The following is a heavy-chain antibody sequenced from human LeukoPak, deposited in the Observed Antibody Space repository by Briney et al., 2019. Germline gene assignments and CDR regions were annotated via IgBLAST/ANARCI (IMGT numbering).Heavy chain of an antibody. D-gene: IGHD2-2*01. Sequence: SETLSLTCAVYGGSFSGYNWSWIRQPPGKGLEWIGEINHSGSTNYNPSLKSRVTISVDTSKNQFSLKLSSVTAADTAVYYCAEVVPAARYYFDYWGQGTLVTVSS. CDR1: GGSFSGYN. CDR2: INHSGST. CDR3: AEVVPAARYYFDY. J-gene: IGHJ4*02. V-gene: IGHV4-34*01.